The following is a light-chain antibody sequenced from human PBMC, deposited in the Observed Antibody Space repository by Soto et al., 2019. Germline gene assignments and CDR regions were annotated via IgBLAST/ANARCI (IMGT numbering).Light chain of an antibody. CDR2: AAS. V-gene: IGKV1-39*01. CDR3: QQSYNTPYT. Sequence: DIQMTQSPSSLSASVGDRVTITCRASQSIDGYLNWYQQKPGKAPKLLIYAASSLQSGVPSRFSGSGSGTDFTLTIRSLQPQDFATYYCQQSYNTPYTFGQGTKLEIK. J-gene: IGKJ2*01. CDR1: QSIDGY.